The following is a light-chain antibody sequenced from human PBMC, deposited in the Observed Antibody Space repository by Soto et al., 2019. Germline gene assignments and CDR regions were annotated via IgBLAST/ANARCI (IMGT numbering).Light chain of an antibody. CDR2: DTS. V-gene: IGKV3-15*01. Sequence: EIVMTQSPATLSVSPGERATLSCRASQSVSSDLVWYQQKAGQAPRLLIYDTSTRATGIAARFSGSGSGREFTLTISSLQSEDSALYYCQQYSNWPTFGQGTRLEI. CDR3: QQYSNWPT. J-gene: IGKJ5*01. CDR1: QSVSSD.